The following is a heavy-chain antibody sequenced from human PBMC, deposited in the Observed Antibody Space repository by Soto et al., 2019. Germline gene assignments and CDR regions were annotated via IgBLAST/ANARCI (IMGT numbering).Heavy chain of an antibody. CDR1: GGSISYEYYH. CDR3: AREDDGGDRDYYGLDV. V-gene: IGHV4-30-4*08. Sequence: QVQLQQSGPGLVKPSQTLSLTCTVSGGSISYEYYHWTWIRQSPGKGREWIGYIHYSGSIIYNPSFKSRVTISVDTSKNQFSLQLSSVTAADTAVYFCAREDDGGDRDYYGLDVWGQGTTVTVSS. CDR2: IHYSGSI. J-gene: IGHJ6*02. D-gene: IGHD2-21*02.